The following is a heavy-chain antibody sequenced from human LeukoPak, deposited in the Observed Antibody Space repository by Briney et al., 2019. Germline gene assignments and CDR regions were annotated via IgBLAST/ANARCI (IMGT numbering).Heavy chain of an antibody. J-gene: IGHJ4*02. Sequence: GGSMRLSCTASKFTFSHYGMQWVRQAPGKGLEWVAVISSDGSIKVYADSVKGRFTLSRDNSINTVDLQMNSLRAEDTAVYYCVKEYHSRGFGAYFDYWGQGTLVTVSS. V-gene: IGHV3-30*18. D-gene: IGHD3-3*01. CDR1: KFTFSHYG. CDR2: ISSDGSIK. CDR3: VKEYHSRGFGAYFDY.